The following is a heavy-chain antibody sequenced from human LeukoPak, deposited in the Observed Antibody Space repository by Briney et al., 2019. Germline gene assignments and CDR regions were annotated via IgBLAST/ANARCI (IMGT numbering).Heavy chain of an antibody. CDR1: GFTFDDYG. V-gene: IGHV3-9*01. CDR3: ASQPDYGDAPGYMDV. J-gene: IGHJ6*03. D-gene: IGHD4-17*01. Sequence: PGGSLRLSCAASGFTFDDYGMHWVRQASGKGLEWVSGVNWNSNYIGYAESVKGRFTISRDNSKNTLYLQMNSLRAEDTAVYYCASQPDYGDAPGYMDVWGKGTTVTVSS. CDR2: VNWNSNYI.